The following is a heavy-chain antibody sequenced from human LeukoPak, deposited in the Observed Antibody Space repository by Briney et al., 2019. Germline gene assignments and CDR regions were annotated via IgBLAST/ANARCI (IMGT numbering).Heavy chain of an antibody. J-gene: IGHJ4*02. CDR1: GGSISSGGYY. V-gene: IGHV4-31*03. Sequence: SETLSLTCTVSGGSISSGGYYWSWIRQHPGKGLEWIGYIYYSGSTYYNPSLKSRVTISVDTSKNQFSLKLSSVTAADTAVYYCARYRVIAAAGSPKDARYDYWGQGTLVTVSS. CDR2: IYYSGST. D-gene: IGHD6-13*01. CDR3: ARYRVIAAAGSPKDARYDY.